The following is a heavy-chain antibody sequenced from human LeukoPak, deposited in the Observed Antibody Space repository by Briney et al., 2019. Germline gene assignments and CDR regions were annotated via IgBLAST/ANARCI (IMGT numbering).Heavy chain of an antibody. V-gene: IGHV1-8*01. CDR3: ARGDY. Sequence: GASVKVSRKASGYTFTSYDINWVRQATGQGLEWMGWMNSNSGNTGYGQRFQGRVTLTRDTSISTAYMELGSLRSEDTAVYYCARGDYWGQGTLVTVSS. CDR1: GYTFTSYD. CDR2: MNSNSGNT. J-gene: IGHJ4*02.